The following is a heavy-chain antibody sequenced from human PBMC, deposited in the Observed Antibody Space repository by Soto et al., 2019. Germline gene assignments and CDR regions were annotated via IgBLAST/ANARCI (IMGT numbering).Heavy chain of an antibody. V-gene: IGHV3-15*07. D-gene: IGHD3-3*01. CDR1: GFTFSNAW. Sequence: GGSLRLSCAASGFTFSNAWMNWVRQAPGKGLEWVGRIKSKTDGGTTDYAAPVKGRFTISRDDSKNTLYLQMNSLKTEDTAVYYCTTDREYHDFWSGYYFSDYWGQGTLVTVSS. J-gene: IGHJ4*02. CDR3: TTDREYHDFWSGYYFSDY. CDR2: IKSKTDGGTT.